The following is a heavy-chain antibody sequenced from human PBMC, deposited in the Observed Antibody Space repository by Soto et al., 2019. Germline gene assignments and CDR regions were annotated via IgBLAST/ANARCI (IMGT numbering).Heavy chain of an antibody. CDR2: IYYSGST. D-gene: IGHD3-3*01. J-gene: IGHJ4*02. Sequence: PSETLSLTCTVSGGSISSGDCYWSWIRQPPGKGLEWIGYIYYSGSTYYNPSLKSRVTISVDTSKNQFSLKLSSVTAADTAVYYCARGHDFWSGYYNYWGQGTLVTVSS. CDR3: ARGHDFWSGYYNY. V-gene: IGHV4-30-4*01. CDR1: GGSISSGDCY.